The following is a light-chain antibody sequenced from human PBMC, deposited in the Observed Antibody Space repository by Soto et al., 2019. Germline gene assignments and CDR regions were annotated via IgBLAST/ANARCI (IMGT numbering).Light chain of an antibody. Sequence: DIPMTQSPSSVSASVGDRVTITCRASQGISSWLAWYQQKPGKAPRLLIHTASTLHSGVPSRFSGSGSGTDFTLTISSLQPEDFATYFCQQAVSFPITFGQGTRLEIK. CDR2: TAS. V-gene: IGKV1-12*01. CDR3: QQAVSFPIT. J-gene: IGKJ5*01. CDR1: QGISSW.